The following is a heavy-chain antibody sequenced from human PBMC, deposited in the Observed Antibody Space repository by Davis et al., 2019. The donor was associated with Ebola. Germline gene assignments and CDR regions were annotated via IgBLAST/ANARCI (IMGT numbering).Heavy chain of an antibody. D-gene: IGHD3-22*01. V-gene: IGHV4-30-4*08. CDR3: ARYYYDSSGYRHDY. Sequence: SETLSLTCSVAGGSISSGGYYWNWIRQPPGKGLEWIGYIYYSGSTYYNPSLKSRVTISVDTSKNQFSLKLSSVTAADTAVYYCARYYYDSSGYRHDYWGQGTLVTVSS. CDR1: GGSISSGGYY. CDR2: IYYSGST. J-gene: IGHJ4*02.